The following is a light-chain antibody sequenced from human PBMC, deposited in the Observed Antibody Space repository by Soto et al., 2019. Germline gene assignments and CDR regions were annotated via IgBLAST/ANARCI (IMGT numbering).Light chain of an antibody. Sequence: DIQMTQSPSSLSASVGDRVTITCQASQDISNYLNWYQQKPGKAPKLLIYDASNLETGVPSRFSGSGSVTDFTFTISSLQPEDIATYYCQQYDNRPTFGKGTRLEIK. CDR1: QDISNY. CDR2: DAS. V-gene: IGKV1-33*01. CDR3: QQYDNRPT. J-gene: IGKJ5*01.